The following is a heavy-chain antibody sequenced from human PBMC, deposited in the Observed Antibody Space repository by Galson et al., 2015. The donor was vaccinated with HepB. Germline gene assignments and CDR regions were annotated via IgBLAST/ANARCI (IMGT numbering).Heavy chain of an antibody. V-gene: IGHV4-39*01. D-gene: IGHD2-8*01. CDR3: ANGYCTNGVCYTTRLGAFDI. CDR2: IYYSGST. CDR1: GGSFSGYY. J-gene: IGHJ3*02. Sequence: SETLSLTCAVYGGSFSGYYWGWIRQPPWKGLEWIGSIYYSGSTYYNPSLKSRVTISVDTSKNQFSLKLSSVTAADTAVYYCANGYCTNGVCYTTRLGAFDIWGQGTMVTVSS.